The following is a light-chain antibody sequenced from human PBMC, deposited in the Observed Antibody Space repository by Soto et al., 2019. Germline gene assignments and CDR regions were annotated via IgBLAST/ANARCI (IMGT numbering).Light chain of an antibody. CDR1: HDIRSD. J-gene: IGKJ3*01. V-gene: IGKV1-17*01. CDR3: LQHNSYPFT. CDR2: AAS. Sequence: DIQMTQSPSSLSASVGDRVTITCRTRHDIRSDLGSFQQKPGKAPKRLIYAASTLQSGVPSRFSGSRSGTEFTLTISSLQPEDFATSYCLQHNSYPFTFGPGTKVDI.